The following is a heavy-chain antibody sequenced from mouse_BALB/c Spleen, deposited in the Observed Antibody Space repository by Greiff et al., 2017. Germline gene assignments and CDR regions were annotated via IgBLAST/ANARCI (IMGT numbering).Heavy chain of an antibody. J-gene: IGHJ1*01. V-gene: IGHV3-8*02. Sequence: VQLQQSGPSLVKPSQTLSLTCSVTGDSITSGYWNWIRKFPGNKLEYMGYISYSGSTYYNPSLKSRISITRDTSKNQYYLQLNSVTTEDTATYYCARHYYGSSLWYFDVWGAGTTVTVSS. CDR3: ARHYYGSSLWYFDV. CDR2: ISYSGST. D-gene: IGHD1-1*01. CDR1: GDSITSGY.